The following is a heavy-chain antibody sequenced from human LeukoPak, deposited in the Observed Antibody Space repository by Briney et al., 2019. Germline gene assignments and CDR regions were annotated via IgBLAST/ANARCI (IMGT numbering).Heavy chain of an antibody. CDR2: INHSGST. V-gene: IGHV4-34*01. Sequence: SETLSLTCAVYGGSFSGYYWSWIRQPPGKGLEWIGEINHSGSTNYNPSLKNRVTISVDTSKNQFSLKLYFVTAADTAVYYCARSRYFYPRDAFDIWGQGTMVTVSS. J-gene: IGHJ3*02. CDR3: ARSRYFYPRDAFDI. D-gene: IGHD3-10*01. CDR1: GGSFSGYY.